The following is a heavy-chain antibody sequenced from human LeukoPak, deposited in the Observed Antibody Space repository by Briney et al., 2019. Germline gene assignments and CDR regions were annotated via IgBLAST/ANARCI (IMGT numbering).Heavy chain of an antibody. J-gene: IGHJ6*02. CDR3: ARPGGSHVAYGMDV. CDR2: ISAYNGNT. D-gene: IGHD1-14*01. Sequence: ASVKVSCEASGYTFTSYGISWVRQAPGQGLEWMGWISAYNGNTNYAQKLQGRVTMTTDTSTSTAYMELRSLRSDDTAVYYCARPGGSHVAYGMDVWGQGTTVTVSS. V-gene: IGHV1-18*01. CDR1: GYTFTSYG.